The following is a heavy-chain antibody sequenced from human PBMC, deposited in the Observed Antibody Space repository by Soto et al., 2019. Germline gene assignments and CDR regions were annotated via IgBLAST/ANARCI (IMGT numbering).Heavy chain of an antibody. CDR1: GGSISSSSHY. V-gene: IGHV4-39*01. CDR3: AGHDFSDGSPNWFDP. D-gene: IGHD2-15*01. J-gene: IGHJ5*02. CDR2: FHYSGST. Sequence: LSLTCSVSGGSISSSSHYWGLIRQPPGKGLEWIGSFHYSGSTYYNPSLRSRVTISVDTSKNQFSVKLSSVTAADTAVYYCAGHDFSDGSPNWFDPWGQGTLVTVSS.